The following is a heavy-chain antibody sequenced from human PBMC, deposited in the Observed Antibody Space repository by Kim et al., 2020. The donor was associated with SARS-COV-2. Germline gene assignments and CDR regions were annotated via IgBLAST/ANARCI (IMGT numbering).Heavy chain of an antibody. CDR2: ISYDGSNK. CDR1: GFTFSSYG. J-gene: IGHJ6*02. V-gene: IGHV3-30*18. CDR3: AKDLIIVVVPAAIFWPSTNYGMEV. Sequence: GGSLRLSCAASGFTFSSYGMHWVRQAPGKGLEWVAVISYDGSNKYYADSVKGRFTISRDNSKNTLYLQMNSLRAEDTAVYYCAKDLIIVVVPAAIFWPSTNYGMEVWGQGTTVTVSS. D-gene: IGHD2-2*02.